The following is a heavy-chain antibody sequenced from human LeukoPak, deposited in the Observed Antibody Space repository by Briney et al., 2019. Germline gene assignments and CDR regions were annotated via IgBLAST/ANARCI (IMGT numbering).Heavy chain of an antibody. D-gene: IGHD3-22*01. CDR1: GFTVSTNY. CDR2: IFRDDTT. V-gene: IGHV3-53*01. J-gene: IGHJ4*02. Sequence: GGSLRLSCAASGFTVSTNYMSWVRQAPGKGLEWVSVIFRDDTTYYADSVKGRFTISRDDSKNTLFLQMSSLRAEDTAVYYCATAAYDSGSYIVNHDYWGQGTLVTVSS. CDR3: ATAAYDSGSYIVNHDY.